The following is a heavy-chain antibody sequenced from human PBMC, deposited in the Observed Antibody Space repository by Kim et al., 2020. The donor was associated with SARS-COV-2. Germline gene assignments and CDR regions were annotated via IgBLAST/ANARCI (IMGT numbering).Heavy chain of an antibody. Sequence: ASVKVSCKASGFTFTDFYIHWVRQAPGQGLEWMGRVDTKNGDTRYVRKYQGRVSMTRDTSTTTAYMELNSLTSDDTAVYYCARGGPAHEFDPWGQGTLFT. CDR1: GFTFTDFY. CDR3: ARGGPAHEFDP. CDR2: VDTKNGDT. V-gene: IGHV1-2*02. J-gene: IGHJ5*02.